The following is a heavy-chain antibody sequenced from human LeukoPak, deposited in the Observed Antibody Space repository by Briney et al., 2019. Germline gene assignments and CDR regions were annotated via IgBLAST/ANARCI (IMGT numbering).Heavy chain of an antibody. J-gene: IGHJ4*02. D-gene: IGHD2-2*01. Sequence: ASVTVSCKASGYTFTDYAVHWVRQAPGQRFEWMGRINGGNGKTRYSQNFQGRVTITRDTSASTSYMELNSLRSEDTAVYYCARDWGYQLIAYWGQGTLVTVSS. CDR3: ARDWGYQLIAY. V-gene: IGHV1-3*01. CDR1: GYTFTDYA. CDR2: INGGNGKT.